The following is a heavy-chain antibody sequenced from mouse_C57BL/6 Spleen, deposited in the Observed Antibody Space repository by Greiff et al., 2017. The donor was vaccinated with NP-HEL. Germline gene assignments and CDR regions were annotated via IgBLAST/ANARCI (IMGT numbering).Heavy chain of an antibody. V-gene: IGHV5-9*01. CDR2: ISGGGGNT. J-gene: IGHJ4*01. D-gene: IGHD1-1*01. Sequence: EVQLVESGGGLVKPGGSLKLSCAASGFTFSSYTMSWVRQTPEKRLEWVATISGGGGNTYYPDSVKGRFTISRDNAKNTLYLQMSSLRSEDTALYYCARRIGSSSFYYAMDYWGQGTSVTVSS. CDR3: ARRIGSSSFYYAMDY. CDR1: GFTFSSYT.